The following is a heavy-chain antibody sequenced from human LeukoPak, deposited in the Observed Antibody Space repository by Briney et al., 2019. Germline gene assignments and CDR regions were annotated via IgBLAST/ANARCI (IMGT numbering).Heavy chain of an antibody. Sequence: PGGSLRLSCAASGFTFSGSAMHWVRQASGKGLEWVGRIRSKANSYATAYAASVKGRFTISRDDSKNTAYLQMNSLKTEDTAVYYCTRPCSSTSCSIDYWGQGTLVTVSS. V-gene: IGHV3-73*01. J-gene: IGHJ4*02. CDR1: GFTFSGSA. D-gene: IGHD2-2*01. CDR2: IRSKANSYAT. CDR3: TRPCSSTSCSIDY.